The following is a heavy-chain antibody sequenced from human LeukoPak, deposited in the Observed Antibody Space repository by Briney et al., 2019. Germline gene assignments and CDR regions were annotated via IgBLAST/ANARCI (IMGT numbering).Heavy chain of an antibody. CDR1: GFTFSSYA. D-gene: IGHD4-23*01. J-gene: IGHJ6*02. CDR3: AKVVTPSLVIYYYYGMDV. CDR2: IMGSGGST. Sequence: GGSLRLSCAAPGFTFSSYAMSWVRQPPGKGLEWVSAIMGSGGSTYYADSVKGRFTISRDNSKNTLYLQMNSLRAEDTAVYYCAKVVTPSLVIYYYYGMDVWGQGTTVTVSS. V-gene: IGHV3-23*01.